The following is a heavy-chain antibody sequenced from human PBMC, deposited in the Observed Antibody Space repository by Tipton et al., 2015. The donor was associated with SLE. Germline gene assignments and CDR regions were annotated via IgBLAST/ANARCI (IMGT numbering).Heavy chain of an antibody. Sequence: SLRLSCAASGFTFSNAWMTWVRQAPGKGLEWVGRIKSENDGETTDYAAPVRGRFIVSRDDSQNTLYLQMNSLKTEDSAVYYCNTGDYTNHHYHYDMDVWGQGTTVTVSS. CDR2: IKSENDGETT. CDR3: NTGDYTNHHYHYDMDV. CDR1: GFTFSNAW. V-gene: IGHV3-15*01. D-gene: IGHD4-11*01. J-gene: IGHJ6*02.